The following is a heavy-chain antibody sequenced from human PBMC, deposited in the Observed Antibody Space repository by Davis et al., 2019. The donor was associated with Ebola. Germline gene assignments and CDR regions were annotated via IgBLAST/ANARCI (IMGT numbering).Heavy chain of an antibody. J-gene: IGHJ5*02. V-gene: IGHV3-7*01. CDR2: IKQDGSEK. CDR3: ARDPVSYSSGWFTNMGFDP. Sequence: PGGSLRLSCIASGFTFSNNWMSWVRQTPGKGLEWVANIKQDGSEKYYVDSVKGRFTISRDNAKNSLFLQMNSLRGDDTAVYYCARDPVSYSSGWFTNMGFDPWGQGTLVTVSS. CDR1: GFTFSNNW. D-gene: IGHD6-19*01.